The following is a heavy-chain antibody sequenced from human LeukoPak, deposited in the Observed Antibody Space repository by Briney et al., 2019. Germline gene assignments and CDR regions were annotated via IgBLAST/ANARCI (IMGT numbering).Heavy chain of an antibody. CDR1: GGSIDTTSYL. D-gene: IGHD1-26*01. Sequence: SETLSLTCTVSGGSIDTTSYLWAWIRQSPGKGLQWIGSVYYNVKTYYNPSLKSRVSISVDTSKSQFSLNLASVTAADTAMYYCAKMAYSGHDKGLGYNWFDPWGQGTLVTVSS. CDR2: VYYNVKT. CDR3: AKMAYSGHDKGLGYNWFDP. V-gene: IGHV4-39*07. J-gene: IGHJ5*02.